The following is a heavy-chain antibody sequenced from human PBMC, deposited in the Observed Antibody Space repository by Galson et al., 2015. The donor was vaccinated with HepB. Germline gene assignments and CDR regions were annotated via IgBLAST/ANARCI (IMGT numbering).Heavy chain of an antibody. CDR3: ARGPVVSIHSYGGRWFDP. Sequence: QVQLQESGPGLVKPSATLSLTCTVSGGSISSGYSYWSWIRQPPGKGLEWIGYIYYSGSTYYNPSLKSRVTISVDTSKNQFSLKLSSVTAADTSVYYCARGPVVSIHSYGGRWFDPWGQGTLVTVSS. V-gene: IGHV4-30-4*01. CDR2: IYYSGST. D-gene: IGHD5-18*01. CDR1: GGSISSGYSY. J-gene: IGHJ5*02.